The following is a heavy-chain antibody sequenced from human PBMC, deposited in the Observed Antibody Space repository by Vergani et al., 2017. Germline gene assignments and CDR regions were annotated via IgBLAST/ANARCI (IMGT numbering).Heavy chain of an antibody. CDR2: ISAYNGNT. D-gene: IGHD2-15*01. CDR1: GYTFTSYG. J-gene: IGHJ3*02. V-gene: IGHV1-18*01. CDR3: ARAVCSGGSCYSAYDAFDI. Sequence: QVQLVQSGAEVKKPGASVKVSCKASGYTFTSYGISWVRQAPGQGLEWMGWISAYNGNTNYAQKLQGRVTITADKSTSTAYMELSSLRSEDTAVYYCARAVCSGGSCYSAYDAFDIWGQGTMVTVSS.